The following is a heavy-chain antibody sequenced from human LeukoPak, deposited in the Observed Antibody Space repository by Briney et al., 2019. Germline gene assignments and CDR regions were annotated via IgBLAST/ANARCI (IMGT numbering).Heavy chain of an antibody. CDR2: MYHSGST. CDR1: GYSISSDYY. D-gene: IGHD1-7*01. Sequence: SETLSLTCTVSGYSISSDYYWGWIRQPPGKGLEWIGSMYHSGSTYYNPSLKSRVTISVDKSKNQFSLKLSSVNAADTAVYYCARAGITGTTTPLDYWGQGTLVTVSS. V-gene: IGHV4-38-2*02. CDR3: ARAGITGTTTPLDY. J-gene: IGHJ4*02.